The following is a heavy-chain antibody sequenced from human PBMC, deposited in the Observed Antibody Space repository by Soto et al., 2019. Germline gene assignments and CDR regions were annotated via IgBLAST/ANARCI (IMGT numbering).Heavy chain of an antibody. CDR2: IKSKTDGGTT. V-gene: IGHV3-15*01. D-gene: IGHD6-13*01. J-gene: IGHJ4*02. CDR1: GFTFSNAW. CDR3: TTDSSSWLLMGY. Sequence: VGSLRLSCAASGFTFSNAWMSWVRQAPGKGLEWVGRIKSKTDGGTTDYAAPVKGRFTISRDDSKNTLYLQMNSLKTEDTAVYYCTTDSSSWLLMGYWGQGTLVTVSS.